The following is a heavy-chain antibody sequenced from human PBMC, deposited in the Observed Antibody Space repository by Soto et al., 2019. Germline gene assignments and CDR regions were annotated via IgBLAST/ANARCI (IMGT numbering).Heavy chain of an antibody. CDR1: GYSFTSYW. D-gene: IGHD2-2*01. Sequence: PGESLKISCKGSGYSFTSYWIGWVRQMPGKGLEWMGIIYPGDSDTRYSPSFQGQVTISADKSISTAYLQWSSLKASDTAMYYCARHSVPAATLSWFDPWGQGTLVTVS. V-gene: IGHV5-51*01. CDR3: ARHSVPAATLSWFDP. CDR2: IYPGDSDT. J-gene: IGHJ5*02.